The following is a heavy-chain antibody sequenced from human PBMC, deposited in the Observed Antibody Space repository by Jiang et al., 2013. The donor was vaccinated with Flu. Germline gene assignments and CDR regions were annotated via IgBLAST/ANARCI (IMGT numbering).Heavy chain of an antibody. CDR3: ASNLAARLGDNY. V-gene: IGHV1-69*04. CDR1: GGTFSSYA. Sequence: SGAEVKKPGSSVKVSCKASGGTFSSYAISWVRQAPGQGLEWMGRIIPILGIANYAQKFQGRVTITADKSTSTAYMELSSLRSEDTAVYYCASNLAARLGDNYWGQGTLVTVSS. CDR2: IIPILGIA. J-gene: IGHJ4*02. D-gene: IGHD6-6*01.